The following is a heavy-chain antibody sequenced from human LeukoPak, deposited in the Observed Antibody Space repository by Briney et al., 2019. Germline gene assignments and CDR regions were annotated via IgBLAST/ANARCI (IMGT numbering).Heavy chain of an antibody. CDR2: IIPIFGTA. J-gene: IGHJ4*02. Sequence: EASVKVSCKASGGTFSSYAISWVRQAPGQGLEWMGGIIPIFGTANYAQKFQGRVTITTDESTSTAYLELSSLRSEDTAVYYCASGSVRNPFDYWGQGTLVTVSS. D-gene: IGHD1-26*01. V-gene: IGHV1-69*05. CDR3: ASGSVRNPFDY. CDR1: GGTFSSYA.